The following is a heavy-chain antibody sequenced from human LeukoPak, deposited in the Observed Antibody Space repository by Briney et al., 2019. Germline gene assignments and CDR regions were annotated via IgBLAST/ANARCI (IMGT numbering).Heavy chain of an antibody. V-gene: IGHV1-2*02. CDR2: INPNSGST. Sequence: GASVKVSCKASGYTFTGYYMHWVRQAPGQGLEWMGWINPNSGSTNYAQKFQGRVTMTRDTSISTAYMELSRLRSDDTAVYYCARADYYDGSGYYYVGAFDIWGQGTMVTVSS. CDR1: GYTFTGYY. CDR3: ARADYYDGSGYYYVGAFDI. D-gene: IGHD3-22*01. J-gene: IGHJ3*02.